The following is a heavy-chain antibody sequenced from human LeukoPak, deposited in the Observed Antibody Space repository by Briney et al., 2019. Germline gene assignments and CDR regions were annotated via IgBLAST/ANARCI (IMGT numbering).Heavy chain of an antibody. J-gene: IGHJ6*03. D-gene: IGHD1-26*01. V-gene: IGHV3-30*02. CDR3: AKVLPREELPYNYYYYMDV. Sequence: GGSLRLSCAASGFTFSSYAMHWVRQAPGKGLEWVAFIRYDGSNKYYADSVKGRFTISRDNSKNTLYLQMNSLRAEDTAVYYCAKVLPREELPYNYYYYMDVWGKGTTVTVSS. CDR2: IRYDGSNK. CDR1: GFTFSSYA.